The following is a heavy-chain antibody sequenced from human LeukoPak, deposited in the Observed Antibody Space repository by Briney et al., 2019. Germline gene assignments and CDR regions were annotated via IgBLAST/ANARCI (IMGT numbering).Heavy chain of an antibody. CDR2: ISGSGDNT. J-gene: IGHJ4*02. CDR1: GFTFSTYA. Sequence: GGSLRLSCVASGFTFSTYALSWVRQAPGKGLEWVSGISGSGDNTYYADSVKGQFTISRDNSKNTLYVQVNSLGTEDTAAYYCAKGSYYDSSGSFYFDYWGQGTLVTVSS. V-gene: IGHV3-23*01. D-gene: IGHD3-22*01. CDR3: AKGSYYDSSGSFYFDY.